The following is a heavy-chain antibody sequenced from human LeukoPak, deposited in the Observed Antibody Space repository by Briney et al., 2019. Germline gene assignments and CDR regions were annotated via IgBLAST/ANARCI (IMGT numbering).Heavy chain of an antibody. V-gene: IGHV3-23*01. CDR1: GFTFSSFS. CDR3: AKGDGSVTYYIGGY. J-gene: IGHJ4*02. D-gene: IGHD3-10*01. CDR2: VSTGGAAT. Sequence: GGSLRLSCAASGFTFSSFSMNWVRQAPGKGLEWVSTVSTGGAATYYADSVKGRFTISRDNSENTLYLQMNSLRAEDTAVYYCAKGDGSVTYYIGGYWGQGTLVTVSS.